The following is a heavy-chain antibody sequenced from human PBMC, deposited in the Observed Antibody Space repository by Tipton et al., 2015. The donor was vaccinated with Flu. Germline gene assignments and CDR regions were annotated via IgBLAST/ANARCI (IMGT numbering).Heavy chain of an antibody. J-gene: IGHJ3*02. Sequence: TLSLTCAVYGGSFSGYYWSWIRQPPGKGLEWIGEINHSGSTNYNPSLKSRATISVDTSKNQFSLKLSSVTAADTAVYYCARVMVRGVIPDAFDIWGQGTMVTVSS. D-gene: IGHD3-10*01. V-gene: IGHV4-34*01. CDR1: GGSFSGYY. CDR3: ARVMVRGVIPDAFDI. CDR2: INHSGST.